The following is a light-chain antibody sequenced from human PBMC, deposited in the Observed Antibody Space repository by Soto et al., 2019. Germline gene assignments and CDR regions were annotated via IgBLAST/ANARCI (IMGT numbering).Light chain of an antibody. CDR3: QVWDSSTDQNVV. CDR1: KIGTKS. J-gene: IGLJ2*01. V-gene: IGLV3-21*02. CDR2: DDS. Sequence: SYELTQPPSVSVAPGQTARITCGGNKIGTKSVHWYQQKPGQAPVLVVFDDSDRPSGIPERFSGSNSGNTATLTISRVEAGDEADYYCQVWDSSTDQNVVFGGGTNVTVL.